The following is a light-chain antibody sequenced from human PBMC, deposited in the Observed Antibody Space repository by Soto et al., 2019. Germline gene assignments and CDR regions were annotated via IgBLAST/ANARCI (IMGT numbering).Light chain of an antibody. V-gene: IGKV3-20*01. CDR3: QQYGNSPPT. CDR1: QSLSSTY. J-gene: IGKJ4*01. Sequence: EIVLTQSPGTLSLSPGERATLSCRASQSLSSTYLAWYQQKPGQAPRLLIYGASSRATGIPDRFIGSGSATDFKLTISRVEPEDCSLYHCQQYGNSPPTFGGGTKVEI. CDR2: GAS.